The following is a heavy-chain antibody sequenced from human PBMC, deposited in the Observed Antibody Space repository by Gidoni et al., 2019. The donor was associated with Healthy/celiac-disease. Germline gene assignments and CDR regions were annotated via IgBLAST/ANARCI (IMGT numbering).Heavy chain of an antibody. CDR3: ARCGIQLWSM. V-gene: IGHV4-39*01. J-gene: IGHJ4*02. D-gene: IGHD5-18*01. CDR2: IYYGGST. CDR1: GGSIISSSYY. Sequence: QLQLQESGPGLVKPSETTSLTCHVSGGSIISSSYYWGWIRQPPGKELEWIRSIYYGGSTYYIPSLKSRVTISVDTSKNQFSLKLSSVTAADTAVYYCARCGIQLWSMWGQGTLVTVSS.